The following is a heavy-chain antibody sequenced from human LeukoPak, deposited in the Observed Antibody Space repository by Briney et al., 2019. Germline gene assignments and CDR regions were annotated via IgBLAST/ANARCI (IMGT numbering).Heavy chain of an antibody. CDR1: EFTFGDYG. CDR3: ARDLYNYYGSGIDY. CDR2: INWNGAST. V-gene: IGHV3-20*04. Sequence: GGSLRLSRAASEFTFGDYGMSWVRQAPGKGLEWVSGINWNGASTGYADSVKGRFTISRDNAKNSLYLQMNSLRAEDTAVYYCARDLYNYYGSGIDYWGQGTLVTVSS. J-gene: IGHJ4*02. D-gene: IGHD3-10*01.